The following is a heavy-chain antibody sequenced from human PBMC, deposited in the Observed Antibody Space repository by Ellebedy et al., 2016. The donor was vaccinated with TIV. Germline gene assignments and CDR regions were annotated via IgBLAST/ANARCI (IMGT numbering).Heavy chain of an antibody. CDR1: GYTFTSFG. J-gene: IGHJ6*03. CDR2: ISAYNGDI. CDR3: ARVSVDVVIGYHYFYMDI. V-gene: IGHV1-18*01. Sequence: ASVKVSXKASGYTFTSFGLGWVRQAPGQGLEWMGWISAYNGDINYAQNFQGRVAMTTDTATSTVYVDLRSLRSDDTAVYYCARVSVDVVIGYHYFYMDIWGKGTTVTVSS. D-gene: IGHD6-6*01.